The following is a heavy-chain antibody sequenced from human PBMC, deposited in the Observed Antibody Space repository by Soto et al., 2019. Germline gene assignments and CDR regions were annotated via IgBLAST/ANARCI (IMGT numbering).Heavy chain of an antibody. CDR3: ASVADIVVVPAADDAFDI. CDR1: GFTFSSYG. J-gene: IGHJ3*02. CDR2: IWYDGSNK. V-gene: IGHV3-33*01. D-gene: IGHD2-2*01. Sequence: GGSLRLSCAASGFTFSSYGMHWVRQAPGKGLEWVAVIWYDGSNKYYADSVKGRFTISRDNSKNTLYLQMNSLRAEDTAVYYCASVADIVVVPAADDAFDIWGQGTMVTVSS.